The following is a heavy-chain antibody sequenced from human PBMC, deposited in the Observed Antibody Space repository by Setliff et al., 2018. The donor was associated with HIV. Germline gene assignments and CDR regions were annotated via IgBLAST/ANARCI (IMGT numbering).Heavy chain of an antibody. CDR1: GGTFSSYT. D-gene: IGHD5-18*01. J-gene: IGHJ4*02. CDR3: ARVGFSSRHTGDFFDS. CDR2: IIPILDIR. Sequence: GASVKVSCKASGGTFSSYTISWVRQAPGQGLEWMGRIIPILDIRSYAQRFQGRVTITADESTSTAYMELSSLRSDDTAVYYCARVGFSSRHTGDFFDSWGQGTLVTVSS. V-gene: IGHV1-69*02.